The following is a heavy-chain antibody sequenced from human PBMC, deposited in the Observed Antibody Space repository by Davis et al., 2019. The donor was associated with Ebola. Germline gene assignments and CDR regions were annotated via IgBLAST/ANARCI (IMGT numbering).Heavy chain of an antibody. Sequence: GESLKISCKGSGYSFTSYWIGWVRQMPGKGLEWVGFIYPGDSDTRYSPSFQGQVTISADKSISTAYLQWSSLKASDTAMYYCARQPAPIDYYDAWGYFDYWGQGTLVTVSS. V-gene: IGHV5-51*01. CDR1: GYSFTSYW. CDR3: ARQPAPIDYYDAWGYFDY. D-gene: IGHD3-22*01. J-gene: IGHJ4*02. CDR2: IYPGDSDT.